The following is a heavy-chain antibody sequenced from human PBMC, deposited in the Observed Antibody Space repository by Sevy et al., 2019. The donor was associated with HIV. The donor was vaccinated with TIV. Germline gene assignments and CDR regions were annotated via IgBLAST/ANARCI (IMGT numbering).Heavy chain of an antibody. V-gene: IGHV3-23*01. D-gene: IGHD2-2*01. CDR3: AKADCSVTTCYVIDY. Sequence: GGSLRLSCAASGFTFSRYAMRWVRQAPGKGLEWVSSISGSGDNTDYADSVKGRFTISRDNPKNTLFLQMNNLRVEDTAIYYCAKADCSVTTCYVIDYWGQGTLVTVSS. CDR1: GFTFSRYA. J-gene: IGHJ4*02. CDR2: ISGSGDNT.